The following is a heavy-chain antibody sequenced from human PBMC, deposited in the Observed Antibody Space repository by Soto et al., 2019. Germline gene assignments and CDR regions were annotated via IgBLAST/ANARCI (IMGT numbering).Heavy chain of an antibody. CDR2: INPSGGST. J-gene: IGHJ5*02. V-gene: IGHV1-46*01. CDR1: GYTFTSYY. Sequence: QVQLVQSGAEVKKPGASVKVSCKASGYTFTSYYMHWVRQAPGQGLEWMGIINPSGGSTSYAQKFQGRVTMTRDTSTSTVYMELSSLRSEDTAVYYCARDLAVLMVYAPIGATWFDPWGQGTLVTVSS. D-gene: IGHD2-8*01. CDR3: ARDLAVLMVYAPIGATWFDP.